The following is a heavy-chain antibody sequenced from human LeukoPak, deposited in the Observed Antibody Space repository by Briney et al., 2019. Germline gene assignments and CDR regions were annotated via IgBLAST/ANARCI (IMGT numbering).Heavy chain of an antibody. D-gene: IGHD3-22*01. V-gene: IGHV4-39*01. CDR2: IYYSGST. J-gene: IGHJ4*02. CDR3: ASTIYLYYYHSSGYYSLPFDY. CDR1: GGSISSSSYY. Sequence: PSETLSLTCTVSGGSISSSSYYWGWIRQPPGKGLEWIGSIYYSGSTYYNPSLKSRVTISVDTSKNQFSLKLSSVTAADTAVYYCASTIYLYYYHSSGYYSLPFDYSGQGTLVTVSS.